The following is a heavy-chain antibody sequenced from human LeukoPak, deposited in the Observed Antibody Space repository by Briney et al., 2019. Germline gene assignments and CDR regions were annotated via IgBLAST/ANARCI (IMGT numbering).Heavy chain of an antibody. CDR1: GYTLTELS. D-gene: IGHD3-10*01. CDR2: FDPEHGET. Sequence: SENVSCKLSGYTLTELSMHWVRQAPGNALEWTGGFDPEHGETIYAQKFQRRVTMTEVPSTDTAYMELRSLRSEDTAVDYCSTGSKRVTIFDYWGQGNLVSVSS. J-gene: IGHJ4*02. CDR3: STGSKRVTIFDY. V-gene: IGHV1-24*01.